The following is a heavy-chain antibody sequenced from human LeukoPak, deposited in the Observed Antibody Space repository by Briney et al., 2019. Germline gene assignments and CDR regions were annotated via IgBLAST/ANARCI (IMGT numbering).Heavy chain of an antibody. D-gene: IGHD3-10*01. Sequence: PSETLSLTCAVSGGSFSGYYWSWIRQPPGKGLEWIGEINHSGSTNYNPSLKSRVTISVDTSKNQFSLKLSSVTAADTAVYYCARGPYGSGSYYNLGFDYWGQGTLVTVSS. CDR3: ARGPYGSGSYYNLGFDY. V-gene: IGHV4-34*01. CDR2: INHSGST. J-gene: IGHJ4*02. CDR1: GGSFSGYY.